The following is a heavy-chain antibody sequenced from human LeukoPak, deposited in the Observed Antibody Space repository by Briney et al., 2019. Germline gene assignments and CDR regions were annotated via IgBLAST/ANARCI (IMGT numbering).Heavy chain of an antibody. CDR2: TSYRSKWYN. CDR1: RDSVSTNRVA. CDR3: AREAEITRFDY. V-gene: IGHV6-1*01. D-gene: IGHD5-24*01. Sequence: SQTLSLTCVLCRDSVSTNRVAWDWIRQSPLRGLEWLGRTSYRSKWYNDYAVSVKSRITITPDTSKNQFSLQLNSVTPEDTAVYYCAREAEITRFDYWGQGTLVTVSS. J-gene: IGHJ4*02.